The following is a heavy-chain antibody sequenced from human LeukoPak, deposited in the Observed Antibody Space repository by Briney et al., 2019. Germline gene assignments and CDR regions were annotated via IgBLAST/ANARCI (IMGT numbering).Heavy chain of an antibody. CDR2: IYYSGST. D-gene: IGHD3-3*01. V-gene: IGHV4-39*01. J-gene: IGHJ5*02. CDR3: ARHGGTTPDYDFWSGYSPYNWFDP. CDR1: GGSISSTSYY. Sequence: PSETLSLTCTVSGGSISSTSYYWGWIRQPPGKGLEWIGSIYYSGSTYYNPSLKSRVTISVDTSKNQFSLKLSSVTAADTAVYYCARHGGTTPDYDFWSGYSPYNWFDPWGQGTLVTVSS.